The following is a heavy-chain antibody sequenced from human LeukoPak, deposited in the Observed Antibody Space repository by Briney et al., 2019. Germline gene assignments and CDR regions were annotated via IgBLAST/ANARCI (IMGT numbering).Heavy chain of an antibody. CDR3: ARHGSVRSPLGP. V-gene: IGHV4-4*09. CDR1: GGSISSYY. J-gene: IGHJ5*02. CDR2: IYASGST. Sequence: PSETLSLTCSVSGGSISSYYWSWIRQPPGKVLEWIGYIYASGSTNYNPSLKSQVTISVDTSKNQFSLNLTSVTAADTAVYYCARHGSVRSPLGPWGQGTLVTVSS. D-gene: IGHD3-10*01.